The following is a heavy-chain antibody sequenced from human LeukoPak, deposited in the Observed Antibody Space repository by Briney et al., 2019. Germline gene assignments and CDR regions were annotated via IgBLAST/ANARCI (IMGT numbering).Heavy chain of an antibody. CDR1: GFTFSDYY. D-gene: IGHD1-14*01. V-gene: IGHV3-11*06. CDR2: ISTSSTYT. J-gene: IGHJ4*02. CDR3: ARLREGTDHDY. Sequence: PGGSLRLSCAASGFTFSDYYMSWIRRAPGKGLEWVSKISTSSTYTKYADSVEGRFTVSRDNAKSSLYLQVNSLGAEDTAVYYGARLREGTDHDYWGQGTLVTVSS.